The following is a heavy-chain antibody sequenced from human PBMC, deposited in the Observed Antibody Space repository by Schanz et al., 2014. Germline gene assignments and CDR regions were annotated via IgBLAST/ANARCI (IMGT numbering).Heavy chain of an antibody. CDR1: GFTFSSYS. Sequence: EVQLVESGGGLVQPGGSLRLSCAASGFTFSSYSMNWVRQAPGKGLEWVSYISSSSSTRYYADSVKGRFTISRDNAKNSLFLQMNSLRPEDTAVYYCARGGFGELSAFDIWGQGTMVTVSS. V-gene: IGHV3-48*04. CDR2: ISSSSSTR. CDR3: ARGGFGELSAFDI. D-gene: IGHD3-10*01. J-gene: IGHJ3*02.